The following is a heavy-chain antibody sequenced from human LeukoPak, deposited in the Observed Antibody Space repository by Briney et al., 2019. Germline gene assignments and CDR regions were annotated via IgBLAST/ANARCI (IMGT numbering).Heavy chain of an antibody. Sequence: SETLSLTCAVSGGSISSYYWSWIRQSPGKGLEWIAYIYYLGNTNYNPSLKSRVTISIDTPKSQFSLELSSVTPADTAVYYCARRRYSSSWQREYYFDYWGQGTLVTVSS. CDR3: ARRRYSSSWQREYYFDY. J-gene: IGHJ4*02. V-gene: IGHV4-59*08. D-gene: IGHD6-13*01. CDR1: GGSISSYY. CDR2: IYYLGNT.